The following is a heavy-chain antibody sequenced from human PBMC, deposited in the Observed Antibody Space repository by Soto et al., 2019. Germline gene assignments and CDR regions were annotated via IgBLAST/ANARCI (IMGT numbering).Heavy chain of an antibody. Sequence: SETLSLTCPVYGGCVTNSSYYWGWIRQSPGKGLEWIGSVYYRGRSYSKSSVKSRVTISVDTSKNRFSLSLNSVTASDTAVYFCVSQRTTVPTQAYFDYWGPGALVTVS. J-gene: IGHJ4*02. CDR3: VSQRTTVPTQAYFDY. CDR1: GGCVTNSSYY. D-gene: IGHD4-17*01. CDR2: VYYRGRS. V-gene: IGHV4-39*01.